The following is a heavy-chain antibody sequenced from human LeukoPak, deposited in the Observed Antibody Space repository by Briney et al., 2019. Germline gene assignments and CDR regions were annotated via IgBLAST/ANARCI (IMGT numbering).Heavy chain of an antibody. CDR3: ARLYRDYDFWSGWYYFDY. D-gene: IGHD3-3*01. CDR1: GGSISSYY. CDR2: IYTSGST. Sequence: PSETLSLTCTVSGGSISSYYWSWIRQPPGKGLEWIGYIYTSGSTNYNPSLKSRVTISVDTSKNQFSLKLSSVTAADTAVYYCARLYRDYDFWSGWYYFDYWGQGTLVTVSS. J-gene: IGHJ4*02. V-gene: IGHV4-4*09.